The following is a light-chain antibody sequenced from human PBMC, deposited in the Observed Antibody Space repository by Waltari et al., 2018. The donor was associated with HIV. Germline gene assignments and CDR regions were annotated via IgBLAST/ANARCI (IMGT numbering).Light chain of an antibody. Sequence: QSALTQPPSASGSPGQSVTISCTATSSAVGGSNYVSWYRHHPGKAPKLMIYEVSKRPSGVPDRFSGSKSGNTASLTVSGLQAEDEADYYCSSYAGSNNLVFGGGTKLTVL. V-gene: IGLV2-8*01. CDR1: SSAVGGSNY. J-gene: IGLJ2*01. CDR2: EVS. CDR3: SSYAGSNNLV.